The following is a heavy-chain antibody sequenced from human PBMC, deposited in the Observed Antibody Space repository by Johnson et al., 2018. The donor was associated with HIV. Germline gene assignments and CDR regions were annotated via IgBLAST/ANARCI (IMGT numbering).Heavy chain of an antibody. V-gene: IGHV3-30*18. CDR2: ISYDGSNK. CDR3: AKERRAPRAFDI. Sequence: QMQLVESGGGVVQPGRSLRLSCAASGFTFSSYAMHWVRQAPGKGLEWVAVISYDGSNKYYADSVKGRFTISRDNSKNTLYLQMNSLRAEDTAVYYCAKERRAPRAFDIWGQGTMVTVSS. CDR1: GFTFSSYA. J-gene: IGHJ3*02.